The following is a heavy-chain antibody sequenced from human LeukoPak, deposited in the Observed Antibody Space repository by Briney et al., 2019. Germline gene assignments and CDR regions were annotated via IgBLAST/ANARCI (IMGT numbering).Heavy chain of an antibody. CDR2: ISTRDTFI. CDR1: GFTFTTYS. Sequence: GGSLRLSCEASGFTFTTYSMTWVRQTPGEGLEWVSSISTRDTFINYADSVKGRFTLFRDDAKNSVYLQMNSLRVEDTAVYYCARDSGSGGPWGQGTPVTVSS. CDR3: ARDSGSGGP. J-gene: IGHJ5*02. V-gene: IGHV3-21*01. D-gene: IGHD6-19*01.